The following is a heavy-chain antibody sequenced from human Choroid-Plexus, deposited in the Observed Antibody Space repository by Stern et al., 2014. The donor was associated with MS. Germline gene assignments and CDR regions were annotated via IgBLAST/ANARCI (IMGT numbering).Heavy chain of an antibody. CDR1: GFTFSNYA. D-gene: IGHD1-26*01. CDR3: AHQWELHLRYFNY. Sequence: EVHLVESGGGLVQPGGSLRRSCAASGFTFSNYAMSWVRQAPGKGLEWVSGVGSDGTYTYYADSVKGRFTVSRDNSKNTLYLQMNSLRVEDTAVYYCAHQWELHLRYFNYWGQGILVTVSS. J-gene: IGHJ4*02. CDR2: VGSDGTYT. V-gene: IGHV3-23*03.